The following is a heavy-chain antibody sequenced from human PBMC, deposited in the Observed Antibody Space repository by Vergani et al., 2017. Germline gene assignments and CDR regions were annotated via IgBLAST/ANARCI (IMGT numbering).Heavy chain of an antibody. CDR2: MNANSGNT. V-gene: IGHV1-8*01. J-gene: IGHJ4*02. CDR1: GYTFTSYD. D-gene: IGHD2-2*01. Sequence: QVQLVQSGAEVKKPGASVKVSCKASGYTFTSYDINWVRQATGHGLEWMGWMNANSGNTGYAQKFQGRVTMTRNTSISTAYMELSSLRSEDTAVYYCAKGRKDDCSSTSGYGVDYWGQGTLVTVSS. CDR3: AKGRKDDCSSTSGYGVDY.